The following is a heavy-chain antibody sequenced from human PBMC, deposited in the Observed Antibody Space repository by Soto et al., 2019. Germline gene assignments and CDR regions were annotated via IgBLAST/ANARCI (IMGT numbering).Heavy chain of an antibody. Sequence: SETLSLTCTVSGGSISSSSYYWGWIRQPPGKGLEWIGSIYYSGSTYYNPSLKSRVTISVDTSKNQFSLKLSSVTAADTAVYYCARDIAAAGKSKKLYYFDYWGQGTLVTVSS. V-gene: IGHV4-39*01. D-gene: IGHD6-13*01. CDR3: ARDIAAAGKSKKLYYFDY. CDR1: GGSISSSSYY. J-gene: IGHJ4*02. CDR2: IYYSGST.